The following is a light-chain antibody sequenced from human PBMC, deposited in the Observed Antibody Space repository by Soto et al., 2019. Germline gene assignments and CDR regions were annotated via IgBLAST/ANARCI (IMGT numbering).Light chain of an antibody. CDR3: QQYGSSPYT. Sequence: EIVLTQSPGTLSLSPGERTTLSCRASQSVSLNYLAWYQQKPGQTPRLLIYGASNRATGIPDRFSAGGSGTDFTLTITRLEPEDFAVYYLQQYGSSPYTFGQGTKLEIK. V-gene: IGKV3-20*01. CDR2: GAS. CDR1: QSVSLNY. J-gene: IGKJ2*01.